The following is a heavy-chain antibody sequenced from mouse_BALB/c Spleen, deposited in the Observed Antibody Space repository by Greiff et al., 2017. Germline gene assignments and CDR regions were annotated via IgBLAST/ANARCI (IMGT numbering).Heavy chain of an antibody. CDR2: IDPETGGT. Sequence: QVQLKQSGAELVRPGASVTLSCKASGYTFTDYEMHWVKQTPVHGLEWIGAIDPETGGTAYNQKFKGKATLTADKSSSTAYMELRSLTSEDSAVYYCTRSTMDYYAMDYWGQGTSVTVSA. CDR3: TRSTMDYYAMDY. D-gene: IGHD2-1*01. V-gene: IGHV1-15*01. CDR1: GYTFTDYE. J-gene: IGHJ4*01.